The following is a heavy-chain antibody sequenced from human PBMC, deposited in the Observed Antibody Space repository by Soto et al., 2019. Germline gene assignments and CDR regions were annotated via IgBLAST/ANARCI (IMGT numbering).Heavy chain of an antibody. D-gene: IGHD3-3*01. CDR2: IYYSGST. J-gene: IGHJ4*02. CDR3: ARVGTIFGVVPTPLDY. Sequence: SETLSLTCTVSGGSISSGDYYWSWIRQPPGKGLEWIGYIYYSGSTYYNPSLKSRVTISVDTSKNQFSLKLSSVTAADTAVYYCARVGTIFGVVPTPLDYWGQGTLVT. CDR1: GGSISSGDYY. V-gene: IGHV4-30-4*01.